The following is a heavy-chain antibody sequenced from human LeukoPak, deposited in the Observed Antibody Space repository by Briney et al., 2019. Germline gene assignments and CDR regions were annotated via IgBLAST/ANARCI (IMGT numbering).Heavy chain of an antibody. CDR1: GGSISSYY. Sequence: SETLSLTCTVSGGSISSYYWSWIRQPPGKGLEWIGYIYYSGSTNYNPSLKSRVTISVDTSKNQFSLKLSSVTAADTAVYYCARRKAVHYYDSSGYSEIDYWGQGTLVTVSS. D-gene: IGHD3-22*01. CDR2: IYYSGST. V-gene: IGHV4-59*08. CDR3: ARRKAVHYYDSSGYSEIDY. J-gene: IGHJ4*02.